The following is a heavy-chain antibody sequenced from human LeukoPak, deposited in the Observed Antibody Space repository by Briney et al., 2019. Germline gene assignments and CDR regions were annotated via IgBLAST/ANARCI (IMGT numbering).Heavy chain of an antibody. D-gene: IGHD3-3*01. CDR1: GYTFTGYY. CDR3: ARSKYYDFWSGPKTFDY. J-gene: IGHJ4*02. CDR2: INPNSGGT. Sequence: ASVKVSCKASGYTFTGYYMHWVRQAPGQGLEWMGWINPNSGGTNYAQKFQGRVTMTRDTSISTAYMELSRLRSDDTAVYYCARSKYYDFWSGPKTFDYWGQGTLVTVSS. V-gene: IGHV1-2*02.